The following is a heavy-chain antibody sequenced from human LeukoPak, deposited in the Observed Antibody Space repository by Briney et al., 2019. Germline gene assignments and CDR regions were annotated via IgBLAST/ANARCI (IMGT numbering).Heavy chain of an antibody. CDR3: ARYNSSNWYVVDY. D-gene: IGHD6-13*01. V-gene: IGHV4-59*01. CDR1: GGSISSYY. J-gene: IGHJ4*02. CDR2: VSYSGNT. Sequence: SETLSLTCTVSGGSISSYYWSWIRQPPGKGLEWIGCVSYSGNTNYNLSLKSRVTISVDTSKNQFSLNLSSVTAADTAVYYCARYNSSNWYVVDYWGQGTLVTVSP.